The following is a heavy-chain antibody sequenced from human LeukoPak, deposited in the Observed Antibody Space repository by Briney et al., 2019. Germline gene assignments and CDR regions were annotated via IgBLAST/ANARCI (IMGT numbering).Heavy chain of an antibody. D-gene: IGHD6-19*01. J-gene: IGHJ4*02. Sequence: WASVKVSCKASGYTFTGYYMHWVRQAPGQGLEWMGRINPNSGGTNYAQKFQGRVTMTRDTSISTAYMVLSRLRSDDTAVYYCASSPLTVAGPFDYWGQGTLVTVSS. CDR2: INPNSGGT. V-gene: IGHV1-2*06. CDR3: ASSPLTVAGPFDY. CDR1: GYTFTGYY.